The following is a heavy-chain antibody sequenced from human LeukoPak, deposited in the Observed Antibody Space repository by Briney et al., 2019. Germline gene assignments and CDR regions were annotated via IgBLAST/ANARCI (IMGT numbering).Heavy chain of an antibody. J-gene: IGHJ4*02. CDR2: ISGSGGST. V-gene: IGHV3-23*01. Sequence: GGSLRLSCAASGFSFSSYAMSWVRQAPGKRLEWVSGISGSGGSTYYADSVKGRFTISRDNSKNTLYMQMNSLRAEDTAVYYCAKAGDFWGPRDLIYFDYWGQGTLVTVSS. CDR1: GFSFSSYA. CDR3: AKAGDFWGPRDLIYFDY. D-gene: IGHD3-3*01.